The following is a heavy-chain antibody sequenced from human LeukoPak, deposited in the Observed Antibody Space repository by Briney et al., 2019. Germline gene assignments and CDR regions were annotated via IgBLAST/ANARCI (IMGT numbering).Heavy chain of an antibody. D-gene: IGHD6-19*01. CDR2: INHSGST. CDR3: ASGSSSGTTDY. J-gene: IGHJ4*02. V-gene: IGHV4-34*01. CDR1: GGSFSGYY. Sequence: SETLSLTCAVYGGSFSGYYWSWIRQPPGKGLEWIGEINHSGSTNYNPSLKSRVTISVDTSKNQFSLKLSSVTAADTAVYYCASGSSSGTTDYWGQGTLVTVSS.